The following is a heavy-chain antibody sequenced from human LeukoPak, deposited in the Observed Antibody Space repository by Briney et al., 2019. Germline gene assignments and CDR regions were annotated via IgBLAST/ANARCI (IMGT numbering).Heavy chain of an antibody. V-gene: IGHV3-30*02. Sequence: GGSLRLSCAASGFTFSTYGMHWGRQAPGQGLGWVAFLRDDGSNKYYADSVKGRFTISRDNSKNTLYLQMNSLRAEDTAVYYCAKDVVNCGSTSCYFYYYMDVWGKGTTVTVSS. CDR1: GFTFSTYG. CDR2: LRDDGSNK. J-gene: IGHJ6*03. D-gene: IGHD2-2*01. CDR3: AKDVVNCGSTSCYFYYYMDV.